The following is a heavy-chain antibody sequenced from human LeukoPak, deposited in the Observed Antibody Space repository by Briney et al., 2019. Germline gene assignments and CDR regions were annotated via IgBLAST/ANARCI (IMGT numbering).Heavy chain of an antibody. V-gene: IGHV3-21*01. CDR3: ARGGFNMVRGVIIPSNSYYYYMDI. D-gene: IGHD3-10*01. CDR2: ITSGDFV. J-gene: IGHJ6*03. CDR1: GFTFSAYS. Sequence: GGSLRLSCAVSGFTFSAYSMNWVRQAPGKGLEWVSSITSGDFVYFADSLKGRFTISRDNAKSSLYLQMNNLRAEDTAVYYCARGGFNMVRGVIIPSNSYYYYMDIWGKGTTVTVSS.